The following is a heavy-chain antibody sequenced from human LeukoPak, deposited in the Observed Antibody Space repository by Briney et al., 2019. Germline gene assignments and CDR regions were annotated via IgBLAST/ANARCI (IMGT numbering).Heavy chain of an antibody. CDR1: GGSISSYY. J-gene: IGHJ3*02. D-gene: IGHD7-27*01. CDR3: ARPLSNWGSWAFDI. CDR2: IYYSGST. V-gene: IGHV4-59*01. Sequence: PSETLSLTCTVSGGSISSYYWSWIRQPPGKGLEWIGYIYYSGSTNYNPSLKSRVTISVDTSKNQFSLTLSSVTAADTAVYYCARPLSNWGSWAFDIWGQGTMVTVSS.